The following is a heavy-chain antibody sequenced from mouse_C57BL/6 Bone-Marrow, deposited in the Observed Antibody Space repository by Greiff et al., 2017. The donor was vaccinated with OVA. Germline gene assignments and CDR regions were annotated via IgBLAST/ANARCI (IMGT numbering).Heavy chain of an antibody. Sequence: QVQLQQSGPELVKPGASVKISCKASGYAFSSSWMNWVKQRPGRGLEWIGRIDPNSGGTKYNEKFKSKATLTVDKPSSTAYMQLSSLTSEDSAVYYCARRRGGGYFDVWGTGTTVTVSS. CDR1: GYAFSSSW. CDR2: IDPNSGGT. J-gene: IGHJ1*03. V-gene: IGHV1-72*01. CDR3: ARRRGGGYFDV.